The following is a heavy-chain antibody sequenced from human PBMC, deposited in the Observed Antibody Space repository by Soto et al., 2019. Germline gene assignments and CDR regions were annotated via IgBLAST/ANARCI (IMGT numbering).Heavy chain of an antibody. CDR3: ARGGGEFDL. J-gene: IGHJ2*01. Sequence: EVQLVESGGGLVQTGGSLRLSCAASGFTFSSYAMHWVRQAPGKGLEYVSAISSNGGSTYYANSVKGRFTISRDNSKNTLYLQMRSLRAEHMAVYYCARGGGEFDLWGRGTLVTVSS. D-gene: IGHD3-16*01. CDR1: GFTFSSYA. V-gene: IGHV3-64*01. CDR2: ISSNGGST.